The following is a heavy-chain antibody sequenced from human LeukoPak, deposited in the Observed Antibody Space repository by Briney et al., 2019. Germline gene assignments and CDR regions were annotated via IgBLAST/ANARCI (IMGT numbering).Heavy chain of an antibody. D-gene: IGHD3-10*01. CDR1: GYTFTSYG. CDR3: ARSYYYGSGSYNYYYYMDV. CDR2: ISAYNGNT. Sequence: ASVKVSCKASGYTFTSYGISWVRQAPGQGLEWMGWISAYNGNTNYAQKLQGRVTMTTDTSTSTAYMELRSLRSDDTAVYYCARSYYYGSGSYNYYYYMDVWGKGTTVTISS. V-gene: IGHV1-18*01. J-gene: IGHJ6*03.